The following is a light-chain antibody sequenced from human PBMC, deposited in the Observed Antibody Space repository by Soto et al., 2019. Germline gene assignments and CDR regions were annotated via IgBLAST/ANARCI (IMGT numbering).Light chain of an antibody. Sequence: EVVMRQSPGTLSLSPGDRATLSCRASQSVSSDYVAWYQQKPGQTPNVLIYRASIRATGIPDRFSGSGSGTDFTLTISRLEPEDFAVYYCQQCGASPLTFGGGTKVDIK. CDR3: QQCGASPLT. V-gene: IGKV3-20*01. CDR2: RAS. J-gene: IGKJ4*01. CDR1: QSVSSDY.